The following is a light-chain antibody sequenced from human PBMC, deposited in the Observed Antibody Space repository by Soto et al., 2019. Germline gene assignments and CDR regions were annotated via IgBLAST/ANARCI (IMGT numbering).Light chain of an antibody. J-gene: IGLJ3*02. CDR2: EVS. CDR1: STDVGSYNR. Sequence: QSALTQPPSVSGSPGQSVTISCTGTSTDVGSYNRVSWYQQPPGTAPKLMIYEVSNRPSGVPDRFSGSKSGNTASLTISGLQAEDEADYYCTSYTSRNHFGVIGGGTKLTVL. CDR3: TSYTSRNHFGV. V-gene: IGLV2-18*02.